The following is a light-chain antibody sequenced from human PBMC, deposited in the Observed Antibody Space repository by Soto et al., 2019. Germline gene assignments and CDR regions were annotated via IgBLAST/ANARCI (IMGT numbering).Light chain of an antibody. CDR2: DVT. CDR1: SSDVNY. J-gene: IGLJ3*02. CDR3: CSYAGTYTWV. V-gene: IGLV2-11*01. Sequence: QSALTQPRSVSGSPGQSVTISCTGTSSDVNYVSWYQQHPGKAPKLMIFDVTKRPSEVPDRFSGSKSGNTASLTISGLQADDEADYYCCSYAGTYTWVFGGGTKLTVL.